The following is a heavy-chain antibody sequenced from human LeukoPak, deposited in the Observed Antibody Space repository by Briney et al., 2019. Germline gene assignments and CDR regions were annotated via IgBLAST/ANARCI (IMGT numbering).Heavy chain of an antibody. J-gene: IGHJ6*03. Sequence: PSETLSLTCAVYGGSFSGYYWSWIRQPPGKGLEWIGEINHSGSTNYNPSLKSRVTTSVDTSKNQFSLKLSSVTAADTAVYYCARVTIVVVPAARVYYYYYYYMDVWGKGTTVTVSS. CDR3: ARVTIVVVPAARVYYYYYYYMDV. CDR1: GGSFSGYY. CDR2: INHSGST. D-gene: IGHD2-2*01. V-gene: IGHV4-34*01.